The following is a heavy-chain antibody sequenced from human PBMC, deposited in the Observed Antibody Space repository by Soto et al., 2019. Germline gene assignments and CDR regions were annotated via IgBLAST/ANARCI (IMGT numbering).Heavy chain of an antibody. D-gene: IGHD6-19*01. Sequence: PSQTLSRTCAISGDSVSSNGAAWNWIRQSPSRGLEWLGRTYYRSRWYSDYAPSVKSRITVNPDTSQNQFSLQLNSVTPEDTAIYYLVRGPPGLSSAHDFWSQGTL. V-gene: IGHV6-1*01. CDR3: VRGPPGLSSAHDF. CDR2: TYYRSRWYS. CDR1: GDSVSSNGAA. J-gene: IGHJ4*02.